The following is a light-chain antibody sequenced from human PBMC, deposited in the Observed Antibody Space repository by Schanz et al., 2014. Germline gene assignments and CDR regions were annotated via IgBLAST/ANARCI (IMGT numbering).Light chain of an antibody. CDR3: QTWGTGIRV. CDR2: LNSDGSH. CDR1: SGHSSYA. J-gene: IGLJ3*02. Sequence: QLVLTQSPSASASLGASVKLTCILSSGHSSYAIAWHQQQPEQGPRYLMKLNSDGSHSKGDGIPDRFSGSSSGAERYLTISSLQSEDEGDYYCQTWGTGIRVFGGGTKVTVL. V-gene: IGLV4-69*01.